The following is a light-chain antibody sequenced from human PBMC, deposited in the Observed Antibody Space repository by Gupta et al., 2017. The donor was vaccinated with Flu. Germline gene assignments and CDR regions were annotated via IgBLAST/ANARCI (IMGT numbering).Light chain of an antibody. CDR1: QSVSSY. Sequence: EIVLTQSPATLSLSPGERATLSCRASQSVSSYLAWYQQKPGQAPRPLIYDASNRATGIPARFSDSGSGTDFTLTISSLEPEDFAVYYCQQRSNWPPGLTFGGGTKVEIK. CDR3: QQRSNWPPGLT. CDR2: DAS. J-gene: IGKJ4*01. V-gene: IGKV3-11*01.